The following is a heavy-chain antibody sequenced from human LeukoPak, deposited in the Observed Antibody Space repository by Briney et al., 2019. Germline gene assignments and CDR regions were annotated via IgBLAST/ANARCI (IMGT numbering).Heavy chain of an antibody. Sequence: ASVKVSCKASGGTFSSYPISWVRQAPGQGLEWMGRIIPIFGTANYAQKFQGRVTITTDESTSTAYMELSSLRSEDTAVYYCAVYYDSSGYYYSYFDYSGQGTLVTVSS. J-gene: IGHJ4*02. D-gene: IGHD3-22*01. CDR1: GGTFSSYP. CDR3: AVYYDSSGYYYSYFDY. CDR2: IIPIFGTA. V-gene: IGHV1-69*05.